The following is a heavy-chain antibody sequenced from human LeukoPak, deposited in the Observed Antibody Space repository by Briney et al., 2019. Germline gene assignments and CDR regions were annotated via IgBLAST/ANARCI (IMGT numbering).Heavy chain of an antibody. V-gene: IGHV4-34*01. D-gene: IGHD2-2*01. J-gene: IGHJ4*02. Sequence: PSETLSLTCTVSGGSISSYYWSWIRQPAGKGLEWIGEINHSGSTNYNPSLKSRVTISVDTSKNQFSLKLSSVTAADTAVYYCATSPPPAENDYWGQGTLVTVSS. CDR1: GGSISSYY. CDR3: ATSPPPAENDY. CDR2: INHSGST.